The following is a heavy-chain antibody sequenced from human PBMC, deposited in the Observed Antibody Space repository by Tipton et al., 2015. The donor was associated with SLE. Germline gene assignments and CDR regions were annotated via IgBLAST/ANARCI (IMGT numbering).Heavy chain of an antibody. CDR3: ASALSKGIANY. Sequence: SLRLSCAASGFTFSSYAMHWVHQAPGKGLEWVAVISYDGSNKYYADSVKGRFTISRDNSKNTLYLQMNSLRAEDTAVYYCASALSKGIANYWGQGTLVTVSS. D-gene: IGHD6-13*01. CDR1: GFTFSSYA. V-gene: IGHV3-30*04. J-gene: IGHJ4*02. CDR2: ISYDGSNK.